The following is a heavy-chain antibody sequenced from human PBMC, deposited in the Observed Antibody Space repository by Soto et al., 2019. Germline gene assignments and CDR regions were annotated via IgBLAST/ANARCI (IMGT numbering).Heavy chain of an antibody. J-gene: IGHJ6*02. V-gene: IGHV4-34*01. CDR3: ARESPRYSGYEIYYYYYGMDV. Sequence: SETLSLTCAVYGGSFSGYYWNWLRQPPGEGLEWIGKIDQSGSTNYNPSLKSRVTMSVDTSKNQFSLKLSSVTAADTAVYYCARESPRYSGYEIYYYYYGMDVWGQGTTVTVSS. D-gene: IGHD5-12*01. CDR1: GGSFSGYY. CDR2: IDQSGST.